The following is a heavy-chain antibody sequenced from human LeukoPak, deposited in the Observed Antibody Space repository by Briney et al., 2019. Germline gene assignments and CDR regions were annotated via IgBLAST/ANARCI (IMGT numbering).Heavy chain of an antibody. CDR2: ISYDGSNK. Sequence: GGSLRLSCAASGFTFSSYAMHWVRQAPGKGLEWVAVISYDGSNKYYADSVKGRFTISRDNSKNTLYLQMNSLRAEDTAVYYCASAFGCGDYFLRYWGQGTLVTVSS. V-gene: IGHV3-30-3*01. CDR3: ASAFGCGDYFLRY. CDR1: GFTFSSYA. J-gene: IGHJ4*02. D-gene: IGHD4-17*01.